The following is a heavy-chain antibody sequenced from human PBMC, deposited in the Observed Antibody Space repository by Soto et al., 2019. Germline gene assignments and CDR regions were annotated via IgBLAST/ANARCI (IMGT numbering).Heavy chain of an antibody. CDR2: IYYSGST. CDR1: GGSISSGDYY. V-gene: IGHV4-30-4*01. D-gene: IGHD5-12*01. CDR3: ARDRRWLPRGPNNWFDP. J-gene: IGHJ5*02. Sequence: TSETLSLTCTVSGGSISSGDYYWSWVRQPPGKGLEYIGYIYYSGSTYYNPSLKSRVTISVDTSKNQFSLNLSSVTAADTAVYYCARDRRWLPRGPNNWFDPWGQGTLVTVSS.